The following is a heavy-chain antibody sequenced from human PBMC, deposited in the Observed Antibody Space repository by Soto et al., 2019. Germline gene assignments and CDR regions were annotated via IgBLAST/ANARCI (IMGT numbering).Heavy chain of an antibody. Sequence: QVQLVQSGAEVKKPGSSVKISCKASGGTFSSYAISWVRQAPGQGLEWMGGIIPIFGTANYAQKFQGRVTITADESTSTAYMELSSLRSEDTAVYYCARDLAAAGTDYYGMDVWGQGTTVTVSS. CDR2: IIPIFGTA. D-gene: IGHD6-13*01. CDR1: GGTFSSYA. V-gene: IGHV1-69*12. CDR3: ARDLAAAGTDYYGMDV. J-gene: IGHJ6*02.